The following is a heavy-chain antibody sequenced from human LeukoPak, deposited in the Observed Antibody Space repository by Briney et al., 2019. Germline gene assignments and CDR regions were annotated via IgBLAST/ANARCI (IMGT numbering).Heavy chain of an antibody. Sequence: GGSLRLSCSASGFTFSSYAIHWVRQAPGKGLEYVPAISDNGGSTYYADSVKGRFTISRDNSKNTLYLQMSSLRAEDTAVYYCVKYSSGWYDYWGQGTLVTVSS. CDR2: ISDNGGST. CDR3: VKYSSGWYDY. D-gene: IGHD6-19*01. J-gene: IGHJ4*02. V-gene: IGHV3-64D*06. CDR1: GFTFSSYA.